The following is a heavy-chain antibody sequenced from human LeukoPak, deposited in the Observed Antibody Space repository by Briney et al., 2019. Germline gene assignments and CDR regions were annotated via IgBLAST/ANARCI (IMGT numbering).Heavy chain of an antibody. CDR1: GGSISSYY. CDR3: AGFRNPSRGFGGVYGAPLAY. V-gene: IGHV4-59*08. D-gene: IGHD3-16*01. J-gene: IGHJ4*02. CDR2: IYYSGST. Sequence: SETLSLTCTVSGGSISSYYWSWIRQPPGKGLEWIGYIYYSGSTNYNPSLKSRVTISVDTSKNQFSLKLSSVTAADTAVYYCAGFRNPSRGFGGVYGAPLAYWAQGPLATVSS.